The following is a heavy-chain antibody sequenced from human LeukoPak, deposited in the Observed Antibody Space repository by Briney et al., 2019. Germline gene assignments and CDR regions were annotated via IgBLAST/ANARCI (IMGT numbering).Heavy chain of an antibody. V-gene: IGHV1-69*06. D-gene: IGHD3-9*01. CDR2: IIPIFGTP. CDR1: GGTFSSYA. Sequence: SVKVSCKASGGTFSSYAISWVRQAPGQGLEWMGGIIPIFGTPNYAQKFQGRVTITADKSTSTAYMELSSLRSEDTAVYYCARAITIPSGSMDVWGKGTTVTVSS. J-gene: IGHJ6*03. CDR3: ARAITIPSGSMDV.